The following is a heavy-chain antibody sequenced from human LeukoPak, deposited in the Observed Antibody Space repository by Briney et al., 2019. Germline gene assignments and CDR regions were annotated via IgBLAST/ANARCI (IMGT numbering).Heavy chain of an antibody. V-gene: IGHV3-30-3*01. CDR3: ARDRIRSYYYYGMDV. Sequence: PGGSLRLSCAASGFTFSSYAMHWVRQAPGKGLEWVAVISYDGSNKYYADSVKGRFTISRDNSKNTLYLQMNSLRAEDTAVYYCARDRIRSYYYYGMDVWGQGTTVTVSS. CDR2: ISYDGSNK. D-gene: IGHD3-16*01. J-gene: IGHJ6*02. CDR1: GFTFSSYA.